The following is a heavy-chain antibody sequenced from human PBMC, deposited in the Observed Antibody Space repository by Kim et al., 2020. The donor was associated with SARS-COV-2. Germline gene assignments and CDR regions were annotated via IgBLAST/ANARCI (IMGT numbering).Heavy chain of an antibody. CDR2: ISSSSSTI. CDR3: ATSNTAAAAAYFDY. V-gene: IGHV3-48*04. J-gene: IGHJ4*02. CDR1: GFTFSSYS. Sequence: GGSLRLSCAASGFTFSSYSMNWVRQAPGKGLEWVSYISSSSSTIYYADSLKGRFTISRDNAKNSLYLQMNSLRAEDTAVYYCATSNTAAAAAYFDYWGQGTLVTVSP. D-gene: IGHD6-13*01.